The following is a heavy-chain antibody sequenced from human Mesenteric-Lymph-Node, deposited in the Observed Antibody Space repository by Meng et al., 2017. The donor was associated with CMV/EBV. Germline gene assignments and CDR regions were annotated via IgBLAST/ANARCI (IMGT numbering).Heavy chain of an antibody. CDR1: GYIFTGYY. J-gene: IGHJ5*02. Sequence: ASVKVSCKASGYIFTGYYIHWVRQAPGQGPEWMGWINSNTGGTTYAQKFQGRVTMTRDTSNTTAYMELTGLTSDDAAVYYCERVVPAAINPNGYDPWGQGTLVTVSS. CDR2: INSNTGGT. V-gene: IGHV1-2*02. CDR3: ERVVPAAINPNGYDP. D-gene: IGHD2-2*01.